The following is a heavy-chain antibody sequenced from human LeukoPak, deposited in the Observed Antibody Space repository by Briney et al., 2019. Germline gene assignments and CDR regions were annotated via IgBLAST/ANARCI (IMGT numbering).Heavy chain of an antibody. CDR2: INHSGST. Sequence: PSETLSLTCAVYGGSFSGYYWSWIRQPPGKGLEWIGEINHSGSTNYNPSLKSRVTISVDTSKNQFSLKLSSVTAADTAVYYCARHSPYYYGSGTDYWGQGTLVTVSS. D-gene: IGHD3-10*01. CDR3: ARHSPYYYGSGTDY. V-gene: IGHV4-34*01. CDR1: GGSFSGYY. J-gene: IGHJ4*02.